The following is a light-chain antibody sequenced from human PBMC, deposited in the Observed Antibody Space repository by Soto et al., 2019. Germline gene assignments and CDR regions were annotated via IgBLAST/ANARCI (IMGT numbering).Light chain of an antibody. CDR2: GAS. V-gene: IGKV3-20*01. CDR1: QSVSSSY. J-gene: IGKJ5*01. CDR3: QQYGSSIT. Sequence: EVGVTQSPCTLSLSTGERATLSCRASQSVSSSYLAWYQQKPGQAPRLLIYGASSRATGIPDRFSGSGSGTDFTLTICRLEPEDFAVYYCQQYGSSITFGQGTLLEFK.